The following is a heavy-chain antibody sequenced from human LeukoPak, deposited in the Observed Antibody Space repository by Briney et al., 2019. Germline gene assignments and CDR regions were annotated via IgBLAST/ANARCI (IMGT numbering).Heavy chain of an antibody. CDR1: GGTFSSYA. V-gene: IGHV1-69*05. J-gene: IGHJ5*02. D-gene: IGHD6-13*01. CDR3: ARRASSWSLWFDP. CDR2: IIPIFGTA. Sequence: SVKVSCKASGGTFSSYAISWVRQAPGQGLEWMGGIIPIFGTANYAQKLQGRVTITTDESTSTAYMELSSLRSEDTAVYYCARRASSWSLWFDPWGQGTLVTVSS.